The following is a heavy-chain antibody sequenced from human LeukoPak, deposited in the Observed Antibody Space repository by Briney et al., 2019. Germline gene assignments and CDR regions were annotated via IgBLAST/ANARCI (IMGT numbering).Heavy chain of an antibody. CDR2: LSGSGGNS. CDR3: AKGLNYGDNSGTDQ. J-gene: IGHJ4*02. D-gene: IGHD4-23*01. Sequence: GGSLRLSCAASGFTFSSYAMSWVRQAPGKGLEWVSCLSGSGGNSYYADSVKGRFTISRDNSESTLYLQMDSLRAEDTAVYYCAKGLNYGDNSGTDQWGQGTLVTVSS. V-gene: IGHV3-23*01. CDR1: GFTFSSYA.